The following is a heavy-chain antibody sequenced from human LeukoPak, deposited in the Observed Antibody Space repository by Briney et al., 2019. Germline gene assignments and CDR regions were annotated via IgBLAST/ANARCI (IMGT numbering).Heavy chain of an antibody. CDR1: GFTFSTYA. CDR2: ISSNGGST. Sequence: GGSLRLSCAASGFTFSTYAMHWVRQAPGKGLEYISSISSNGGSTYYADSVKGRFTISRDNSESTLYLQMGSLRAEDMAVYYCARSSAVVGATTFDYWGQGTLVTVSS. V-gene: IGHV3-64*02. J-gene: IGHJ4*02. D-gene: IGHD1-26*01. CDR3: ARSSAVVGATTFDY.